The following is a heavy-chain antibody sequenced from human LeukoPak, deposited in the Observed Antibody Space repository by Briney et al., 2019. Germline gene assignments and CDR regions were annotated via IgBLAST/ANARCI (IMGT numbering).Heavy chain of an antibody. J-gene: IGHJ4*02. Sequence: SETLSLTCTVSGGSISSYYWSWIRQPPGKGLEWIGYMYYSGSTNYNPSTNYNPSLKSRVTISVDTSKNQFSLKLSSVTAADTAVYYCARDGRNYCFDYWGQGNLVTVSS. V-gene: IGHV4-59*12. CDR1: GGSISSYY. D-gene: IGHD1-7*01. CDR3: ARDGRNYCFDY. CDR2: MYYSGST.